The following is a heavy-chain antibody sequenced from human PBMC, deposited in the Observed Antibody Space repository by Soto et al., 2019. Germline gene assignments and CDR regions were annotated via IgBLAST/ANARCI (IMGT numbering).Heavy chain of an antibody. Sequence: SETLSLTCTVSGGSISSYYWSWIRQPPGKGLEWIGYIYYSGSTNYNPYLKSRVTISVDTSKNQFSLKLSSVTAADTAVYYCARSVVKLGMFDPWGQGTLVTVSS. J-gene: IGHJ5*02. D-gene: IGHD7-27*01. CDR3: ARSVVKLGMFDP. CDR2: IYYSGST. V-gene: IGHV4-59*08. CDR1: GGSISSYY.